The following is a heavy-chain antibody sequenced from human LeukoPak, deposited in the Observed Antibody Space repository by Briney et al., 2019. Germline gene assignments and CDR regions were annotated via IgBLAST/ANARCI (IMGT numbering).Heavy chain of an antibody. CDR3: AKGRCSSTSCPVDY. CDR2: ISWNSGSI. V-gene: IGHV3-9*01. J-gene: IGHJ4*02. D-gene: IGHD2-2*01. Sequence: PGGSLRLSCAASGLTFDDYAMHWVRQAPGKGLEWVSGISWNSGSIGYADSVKGRFTISRDNAKNSLYLQMNSLRAEDTALYYCAKGRCSSTSCPVDYWGQGTLVTVSS. CDR1: GLTFDDYA.